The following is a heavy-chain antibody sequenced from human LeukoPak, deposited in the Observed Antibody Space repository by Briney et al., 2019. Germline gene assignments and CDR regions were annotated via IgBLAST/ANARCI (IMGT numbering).Heavy chain of an antibody. CDR3: ARDRDGMDV. D-gene: IGHD3-10*01. CDR1: GFTFSNYW. Sequence: GGSLRLSCAASGFTFSNYWMHWVRQAPGKGLEWVSVIYSGGSTYYADSVKGRFTISRDNSKNTLCLQMNSLRAEDTAVYYCARDRDGMDVWGQGTTVTVSS. V-gene: IGHV3-53*01. CDR2: IYSGGST. J-gene: IGHJ6*02.